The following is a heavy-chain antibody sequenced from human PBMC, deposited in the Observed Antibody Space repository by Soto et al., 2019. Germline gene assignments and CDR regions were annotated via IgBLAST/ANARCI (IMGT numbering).Heavy chain of an antibody. V-gene: IGHV3-30-3*01. CDR3: ARDRDYDFWSGTNYWYFDL. J-gene: IGHJ2*01. Sequence: QVQLVESGGGVVQPGRSLRLSCAASGFTFSSYAMHWVRQAPGKGLEWVAVISYDGSNKYYADSVKGRFTISRDNSKNTLYLQMISLRAEDTAVYYCARDRDYDFWSGTNYWYFDLWGRGTLVTVSS. D-gene: IGHD3-3*01. CDR2: ISYDGSNK. CDR1: GFTFSSYA.